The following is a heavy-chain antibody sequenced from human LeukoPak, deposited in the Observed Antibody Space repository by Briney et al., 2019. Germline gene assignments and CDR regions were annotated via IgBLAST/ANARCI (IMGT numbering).Heavy chain of an antibody. V-gene: IGHV4-30-4*01. CDR2: IYYSGST. D-gene: IGHD2-2*01. CDR3: ARGVVVVLAVYYYGMDV. J-gene: IGHJ6*02. CDR1: GGSISSGDYY. Sequence: PSETLSLTCTVSGGSISSGDYYWSWIRQPPGKGLEWIGYIYYSGSTYYNPSLKSRVTISVDTSKNQFSLKLSSVTAADTAVYYCARGVVVVLAVYYYGMDVWGQGTTVTVSS.